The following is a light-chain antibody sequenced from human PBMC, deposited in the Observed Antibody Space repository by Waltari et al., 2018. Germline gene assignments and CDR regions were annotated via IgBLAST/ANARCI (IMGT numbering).Light chain of an antibody. J-gene: IGLJ7*01. CDR1: SSNIGNNY. V-gene: IGLV1-51*02. CDR3: GTWDSSLSGAV. Sequence: QSVLTQPPSVSAAPGQRVTISCSGGSSNIGNNYVSWYRQFPGTAPKLLIYEHRGRPSGIPGRFSGSKSGTSATLDITGLQAGDEADYYCGTWDSSLSGAVFGGGTHLTVL. CDR2: EHR.